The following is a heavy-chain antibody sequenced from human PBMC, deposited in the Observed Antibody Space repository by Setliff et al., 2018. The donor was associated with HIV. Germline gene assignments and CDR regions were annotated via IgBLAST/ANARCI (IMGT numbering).Heavy chain of an antibody. CDR1: GYTFTTYY. CDR3: ARDPAPSSSASYFQH. J-gene: IGHJ1*01. Sequence: ASVKVSCKASGYTFTTYYIHWVRQAPGQGLEWMGIINPSSTSTNYAQRFQGRVTMTRDTSTSTVYMELSSLRSEDTAVYYCARDPAPSSSASYFQHWGQGTPVTVSS. CDR2: INPSSTST. D-gene: IGHD6-6*01. V-gene: IGHV1-46*01.